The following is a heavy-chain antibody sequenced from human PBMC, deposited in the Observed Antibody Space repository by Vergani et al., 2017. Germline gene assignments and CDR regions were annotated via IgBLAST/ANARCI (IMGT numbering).Heavy chain of an antibody. J-gene: IGHJ4*02. V-gene: IGHV4-39*01. Sequence: QLHLQESGPGLVKPSETLSLTCTVSGGSITSSSYYWGWIRQPPGKGLEWIGNIYHSGSAYYTPSLKGRVTISVDTSKNQFSLEVTSVAAAYTAIYFCARTESFILRNFHWALWGQGTLVTVSS. CDR1: GGSITSSSYY. CDR2: IYHSGSA. D-gene: IGHD3-9*01. CDR3: ARTESFILRNFHWAL.